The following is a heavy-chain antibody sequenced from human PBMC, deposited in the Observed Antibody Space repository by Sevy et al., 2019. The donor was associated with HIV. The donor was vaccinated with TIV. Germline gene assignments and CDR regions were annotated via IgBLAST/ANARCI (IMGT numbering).Heavy chain of an antibody. V-gene: IGHV3-33*01. J-gene: IGHJ4*02. CDR2: IWSDGAYQ. D-gene: IGHD3-22*01. Sequence: GGSLRLSCVASGFTFGSYGMHWVRQAPGKGMEWVAIIWSDGAYQYHGDSVKGRFTISRDNSKNTLYLQMNNVRVEDTAVYYCARGGYYYDNAAYYALDSWGQGTLVTVSS. CDR1: GFTFGSYG. CDR3: ARGGYYYDNAAYYALDS.